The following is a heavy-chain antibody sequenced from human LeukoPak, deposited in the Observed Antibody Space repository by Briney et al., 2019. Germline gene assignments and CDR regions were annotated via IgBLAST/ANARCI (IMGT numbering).Heavy chain of an antibody. CDR3: ARQQVGIAAAVIDY. Sequence: ASVKVSCKASGYTFTSYYMHWVRQAPGQGLEWMGIINPSGGSTSYAQKFQGRVTMTRDTCASTVYMELSNLRSEDTAVYYCARQQVGIAAAVIDYWGQGTLVTVSS. CDR2: INPSGGST. CDR1: GYTFTSYY. V-gene: IGHV1-46*01. J-gene: IGHJ4*02. D-gene: IGHD6-13*01.